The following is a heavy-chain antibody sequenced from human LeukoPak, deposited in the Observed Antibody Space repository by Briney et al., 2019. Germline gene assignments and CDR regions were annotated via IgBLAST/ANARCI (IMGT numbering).Heavy chain of an antibody. CDR1: AFAFNDSP. J-gene: IGHJ4*02. D-gene: IGHD2/OR15-2a*01. CDR2: ISGGGSHT. V-gene: IGHV3-23*01. CDR3: AKGVAVVRLFEGFYFHY. Sequence: PGGSLRLSCTASAFAFNDSPMNWVRQAPGKGLEWVSTISGGGSHTYYADSVKGRFTISRDNSKNTLYLQMNSLGVEDTAVYYCAKGVAVVRLFEGFYFHYWGQGTLVTVSS.